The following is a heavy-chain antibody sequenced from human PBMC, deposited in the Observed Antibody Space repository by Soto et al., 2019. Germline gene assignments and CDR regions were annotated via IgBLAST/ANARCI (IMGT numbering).Heavy chain of an antibody. V-gene: IGHV3-30-3*01. CDR1: GFTFSSYA. CDR3: ARDNLPGVPCRPEY. J-gene: IGHJ4*02. Sequence: HPGGSLRLSCAASGFTFSSYAMHWVRQAPGKGLEWVAVISYDGSNKYYADSVKGRFTISRDNSKNTLYLQMNSLRAAATAVYYCARDNLPGVPCRPEYLGQGTLVTVSS. D-gene: IGHD2-2*01. CDR2: ISYDGSNK.